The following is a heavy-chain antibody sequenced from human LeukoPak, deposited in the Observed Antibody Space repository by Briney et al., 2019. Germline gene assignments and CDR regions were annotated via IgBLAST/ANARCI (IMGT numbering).Heavy chain of an antibody. CDR1: GFTFSNFA. CDR2: ISYDGSYK. Sequence: GGSLRLSCAASGFTFSNFAMHWVRQAPGKGLEWVSVISYDGSYKYYADSLKGRFTISRDNAKNSLYLQMNSLRAEDTAVYYCARGRDGYNLVDAFDIWGQGIMVTVSS. D-gene: IGHD5-24*01. CDR3: ARGRDGYNLVDAFDI. V-gene: IGHV3-30*04. J-gene: IGHJ3*02.